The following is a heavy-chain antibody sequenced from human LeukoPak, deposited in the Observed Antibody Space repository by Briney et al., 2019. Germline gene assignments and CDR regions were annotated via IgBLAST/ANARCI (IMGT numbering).Heavy chain of an antibody. CDR2: IWNDGSNK. J-gene: IGHJ4*02. Sequence: GGSLRLSCAASGFTFSSYGMHWVRQAPGKGLEWVAVIWNDGSNKYYADSVKGRFTISRDSSKNTVYLRMNSLRAEDTAVYYCATRSPALDYWGQGTLVTVSS. CDR1: GFTFSSYG. V-gene: IGHV3-33*08. D-gene: IGHD2-2*01. CDR3: ATRSPALDY.